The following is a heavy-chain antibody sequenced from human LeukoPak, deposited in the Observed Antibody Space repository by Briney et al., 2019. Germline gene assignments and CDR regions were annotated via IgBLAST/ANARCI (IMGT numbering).Heavy chain of an antibody. D-gene: IGHD2-2*01. CDR2: IDYSGST. J-gene: IGHJ6*02. V-gene: IGHV4-59*01. Sequence: SETLSLTCSVSDGSISNYYWTWIQQPPGKGLEWIGNIDYSGSTNFNPTLKSRVTVSVDTSKNQVSLKLRSVTAADTAVYYCARDSGLGYCSTTSCSYGLDVWGQGTTVFVS. CDR1: DGSISNYY. CDR3: ARDSGLGYCSTTSCSYGLDV.